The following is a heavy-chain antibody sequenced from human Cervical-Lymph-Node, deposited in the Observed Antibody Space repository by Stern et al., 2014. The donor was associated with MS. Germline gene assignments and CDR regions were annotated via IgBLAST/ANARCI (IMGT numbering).Heavy chain of an antibody. J-gene: IGHJ6*02. D-gene: IGHD3-10*01. Sequence: QVTLRESGPVLVQPTETLTLTCTVSGFSLDNTKMGVTWIRQPPGKALEWLAPLFSSDDKSYSTSLKSRLTISQDTSKSQVVLTMTHMDPVDTATYFCARIRGSSVFFYYYGMDVWGQGTTVTVSS. CDR3: ARIRGSSVFFYYYGMDV. CDR2: LFSSDDK. CDR1: GFSLDNTKMG. V-gene: IGHV2-26*01.